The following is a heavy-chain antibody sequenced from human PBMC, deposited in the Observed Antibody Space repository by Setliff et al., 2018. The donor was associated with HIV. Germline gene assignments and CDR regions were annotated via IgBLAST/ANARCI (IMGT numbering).Heavy chain of an antibody. CDR3: ARDGGRAMTASLFGRYYYGMDV. Sequence: PGGSLRLSCASSGFTFSSYAMTWVRQSPRKGLECVAVISGDGGDTYYADSVKGRFVISREESKNSLYLQMNSLRAEDTAVYYCARDGGRAMTASLFGRYYYGMDVWGQGTTVTVSS. J-gene: IGHJ6*02. CDR1: GFTFSSYA. CDR2: ISGDGGDT. D-gene: IGHD2-15*01. V-gene: IGHV3-23*01.